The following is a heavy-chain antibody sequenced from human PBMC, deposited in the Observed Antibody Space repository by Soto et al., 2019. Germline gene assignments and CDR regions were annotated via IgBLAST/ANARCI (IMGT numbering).Heavy chain of an antibody. CDR3: ARGGSSSDNGMDV. J-gene: IGHJ6*02. Sequence: EVKLVESGGDLVQPGGSLRLSCAASGFTFSTYSMNWVRQAPGKGLEWVSYISSRSYTIYYEDSVKGRFTISRDNAKNSLYLQMNSLRDEDTAVYYCARGGSSSDNGMDVWGQGTTVTVSS. D-gene: IGHD6-6*01. CDR1: GFTFSTYS. CDR2: ISSRSYTI. V-gene: IGHV3-48*02.